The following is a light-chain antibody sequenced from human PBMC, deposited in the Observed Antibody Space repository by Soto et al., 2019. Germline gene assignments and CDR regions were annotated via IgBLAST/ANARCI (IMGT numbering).Light chain of an antibody. CDR2: DVS. CDR3: SSYTTSSTYV. V-gene: IGLV2-18*02. Sequence: QPVLTQPPSVSGSPGQSVAISCTGTSSDVGSYNRVSWYQQSPGTAPKLMIYDVSNRPSGVPDRFSGSKSGNTASLTISGLQAEDESDYYCSSYTTSSTYVFGTGTKVTVL. J-gene: IGLJ1*01. CDR1: SSDVGSYNR.